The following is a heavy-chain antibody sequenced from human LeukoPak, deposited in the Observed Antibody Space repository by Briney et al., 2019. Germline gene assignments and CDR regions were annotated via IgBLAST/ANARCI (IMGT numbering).Heavy chain of an antibody. CDR2: IYYSGST. J-gene: IGHJ5*02. D-gene: IGHD1-7*01. Sequence: SETLSLTCTVSGGSISSYYWSWIRQPPGKGLEWIGYIYYSGSTNYNPSLKSRVTISVDTSKNQFSLKLSSVTAADTAVYYCARAPGNYTSPDWFDPWGQGTLVTVSS. CDR3: ARAPGNYTSPDWFDP. V-gene: IGHV4-59*01. CDR1: GGSISSYY.